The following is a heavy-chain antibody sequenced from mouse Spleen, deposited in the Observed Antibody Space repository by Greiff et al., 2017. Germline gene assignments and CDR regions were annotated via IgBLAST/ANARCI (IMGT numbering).Heavy chain of an antibody. D-gene: IGHD1-2*01. CDR3: AGLYYGYDY. Sequence: EVKLVESGGGLVKLGGSLKLSCAASGFTFSSYAMSWVRQTPEKRLEWVATISSGGGNTYYPDSVKGRFTISRDNAKNTLYLQMSSLKSEDTAMYYCAGLYYGYDYWGQGTTLTVSS. V-gene: IGHV5-9*04. J-gene: IGHJ2*01. CDR2: ISSGGGNT. CDR1: GFTFSSYA.